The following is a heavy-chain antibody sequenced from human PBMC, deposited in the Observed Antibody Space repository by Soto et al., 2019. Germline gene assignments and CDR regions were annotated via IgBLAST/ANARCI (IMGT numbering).Heavy chain of an antibody. CDR3: ARDLWGYCGADCYPLDV. CDR2: MYNTGST. Sequence: SETLSLTCTVYGGSISSYYWSWIRQPPGKGLEWIGYMYNTGSTIYNPSLKSRVTISVDTSKNQFSLKLNSVTAADTAVYYCARDLWGYCGADCYPLDVWGQGTTVTVSS. D-gene: IGHD2-21*02. V-gene: IGHV4-59*01. J-gene: IGHJ6*02. CDR1: GGSISSYY.